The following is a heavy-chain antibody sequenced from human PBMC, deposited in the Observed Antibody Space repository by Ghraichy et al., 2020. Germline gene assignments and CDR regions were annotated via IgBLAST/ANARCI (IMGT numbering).Heavy chain of an antibody. D-gene: IGHD4-17*01. J-gene: IGHJ3*02. CDR3: ARDVYGAYAFDI. CDR2: ISSSTNTI. CDR1: GFTSSSYS. Sequence: GGSLRLSCAASGFTSSSYSMNWVRRAPVKGLEWISYISSSTNTIYYADSVKGRFTISRDSAQNSLYLQMNSLRDEDTAVYYCARDVYGAYAFDIWGQGTMVTVS. V-gene: IGHV3-48*02.